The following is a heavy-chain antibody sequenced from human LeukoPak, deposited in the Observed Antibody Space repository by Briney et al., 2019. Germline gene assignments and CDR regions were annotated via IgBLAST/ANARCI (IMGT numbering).Heavy chain of an antibody. CDR1: GFTFSSYA. CDR2: ISGSGGST. Sequence: GGSLRVSCAASGFTFSSYAMSWVRQAPGKGLEWVSAISGSGGSTYYADSVKGRFTISRDNSKNTLYLQMNSLRAEDTAVYYCATEGEDDFWSGPPLFDYWGQGTLVTVSS. V-gene: IGHV3-23*01. CDR3: ATEGEDDFWSGPPLFDY. D-gene: IGHD3-3*01. J-gene: IGHJ4*02.